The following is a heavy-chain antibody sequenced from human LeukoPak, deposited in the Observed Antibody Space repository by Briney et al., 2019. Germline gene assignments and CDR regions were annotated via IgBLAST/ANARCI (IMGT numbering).Heavy chain of an antibody. D-gene: IGHD3-10*01. CDR3: AREIWFGASGMDY. Sequence: ASETLSLTCTVSRGSIRTYYWSWIRQSPGKGLEWIGYIYDSGTTKYNPSLKSRVTISVDTSKNQFSLKLSSVTAADTAVYYCAREIWFGASGMDYWGQGTLVTVSS. V-gene: IGHV4-59*12. CDR1: RGSIRTYY. J-gene: IGHJ4*02. CDR2: IYDSGTT.